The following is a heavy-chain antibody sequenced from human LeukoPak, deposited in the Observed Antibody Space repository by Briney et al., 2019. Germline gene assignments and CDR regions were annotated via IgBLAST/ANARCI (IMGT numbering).Heavy chain of an antibody. Sequence: ASVEVSCKAFGYTFTSNYMHWVRQAPGQGLEWMGWISAYNGNTNYAQKFQGRVTMTTDTSTSTAYMELRSLRSDDTAVYYCARTPINKRWLQTHPFDYWGQGTLVTVSS. CDR2: ISAYNGNT. J-gene: IGHJ4*02. CDR1: GYTFTSNY. D-gene: IGHD5-24*01. V-gene: IGHV1-18*04. CDR3: ARTPINKRWLQTHPFDY.